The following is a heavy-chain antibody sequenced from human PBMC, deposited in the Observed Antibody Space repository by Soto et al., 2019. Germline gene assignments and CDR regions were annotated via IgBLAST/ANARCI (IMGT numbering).Heavy chain of an antibody. CDR1: GGSISSGGYY. V-gene: IGHV4-31*03. Sequence: QVQLQESGPGLVKPSQTLSLTCTVSGGSISSGGYYWSWIRQHPGKGLEWIGYIYYTGSTYYNPSLRSRVTITVDTSKNQFSLKLSSVTAADTAVYYCATLYMVRGVRTFDYWGQGTMVTVSS. D-gene: IGHD3-10*01. CDR3: ATLYMVRGVRTFDY. J-gene: IGHJ4*02. CDR2: IYYTGST.